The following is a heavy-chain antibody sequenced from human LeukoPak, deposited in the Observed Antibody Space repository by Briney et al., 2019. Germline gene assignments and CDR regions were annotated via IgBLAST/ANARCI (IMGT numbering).Heavy chain of an antibody. CDR2: ISGSGGST. D-gene: IGHD3-22*01. Sequence: GGSLRLSCAASGFTFSSYEMNWVRQAPGKGLEWVSDISGSGGSTYYADSVKGRFTISRDNSKNTLYLQMNSLRAEDTAVYYCATDTYYYDSSGLCCDYWGQGTLVTVSS. CDR3: ATDTYYYDSSGLCCDY. V-gene: IGHV3-23*01. CDR1: GFTFSSYE. J-gene: IGHJ4*02.